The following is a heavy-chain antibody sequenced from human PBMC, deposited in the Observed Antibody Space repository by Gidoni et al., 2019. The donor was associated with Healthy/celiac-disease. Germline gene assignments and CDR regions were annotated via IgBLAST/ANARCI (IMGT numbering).Heavy chain of an antibody. CDR3: ARELAVLPSYYYYGMDV. CDR2: ISSSSSTI. CDR1: GFTFSSYS. V-gene: IGHV3-48*02. D-gene: IGHD6-19*01. J-gene: IGHJ6*02. Sequence: EVQLVESGGGLVQPGGSLRLSCAASGFTFSSYSMNWVRQAPGKGLEWVSYISSSSSTIYYADSVKGRFTISRDNAKNSLYLQMNSLRDEDTAVYYCARELAVLPSYYYYGMDVWGQGTTVTVSS.